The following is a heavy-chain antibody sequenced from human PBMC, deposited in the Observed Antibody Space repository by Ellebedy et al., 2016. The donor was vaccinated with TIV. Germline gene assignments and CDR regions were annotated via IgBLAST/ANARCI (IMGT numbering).Heavy chain of an antibody. J-gene: IGHJ4*02. V-gene: IGHV1-18*04. CDR1: GYTFTSYG. Sequence: AASVKVSCKAAGYTFTSYGISWVRQAPGQGLEWMGWISGYNGNTNYAQKVQGRVTMTTDTSTSTAYMELRSLRSDDTAVYYCARMGQNDYSNPTSFDYWGQGTLVTVSS. CDR2: ISGYNGNT. CDR3: ARMGQNDYSNPTSFDY. D-gene: IGHD4-11*01.